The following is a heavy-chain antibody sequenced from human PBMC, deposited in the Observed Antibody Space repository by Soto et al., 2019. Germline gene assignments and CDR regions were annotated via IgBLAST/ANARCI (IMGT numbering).Heavy chain of an antibody. CDR1: GVTLSPHY. V-gene: IGHV3-72*01. D-gene: IGHD3-10*01. CDR2: ARNKANSYTT. J-gene: IGHJ4*02. Sequence: RESRRLWYTGSGVTLSPHYMDWVRLAPGKGLEWIGRARNKANSYTTEYAASVKGRFTISRDDSKNSLYLEMNSLKTEDTAVYYCARGSPHYYTLGSSRTVFDYWGQGT. CDR3: ARGSPHYYTLGSSRTVFDY.